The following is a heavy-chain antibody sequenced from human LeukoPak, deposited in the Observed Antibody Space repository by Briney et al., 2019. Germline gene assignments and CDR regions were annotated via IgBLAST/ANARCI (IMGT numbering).Heavy chain of an antibody. CDR3: ATDYYDSSGYPYYFDY. CDR2: IIPIFGTA. Sequence: ASVKVSCKASGGTFSSYAISWVRQAPGQGLEWMGGIIPIFGTANYAQKFQGRVTITTDESTSTAYMELRSLRSEDTAVYYCATDYYDSSGYPYYFDYWGQGTLVTVSS. J-gene: IGHJ4*02. CDR1: GGTFSSYA. D-gene: IGHD3-22*01. V-gene: IGHV1-69*05.